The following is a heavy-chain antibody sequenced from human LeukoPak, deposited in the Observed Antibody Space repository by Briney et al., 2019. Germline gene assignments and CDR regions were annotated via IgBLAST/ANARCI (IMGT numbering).Heavy chain of an antibody. D-gene: IGHD2-15*01. Sequence: ASVKVSCKASGYTFSNYGISWVRQAPGQGLEWMGWISTFNGNAKYAQTFQGRVTMTTDTSTSTAHMELKSLRSDDTAVYYCARGRYCSGGNCWAIYYYYMDVWGKGTTVTVSS. J-gene: IGHJ6*03. CDR3: ARGRYCSGGNCWAIYYYYMDV. V-gene: IGHV1-18*01. CDR2: ISTFNGNA. CDR1: GYTFSNYG.